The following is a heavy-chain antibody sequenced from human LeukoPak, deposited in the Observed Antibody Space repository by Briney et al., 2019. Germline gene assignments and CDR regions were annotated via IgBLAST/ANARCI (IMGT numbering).Heavy chain of an antibody. D-gene: IGHD3-22*01. Sequence: ASVKVSCNASGYIFTGYYMHWVRQAPGQGLEWMGWINSNCGGTNYAQKFQSRVTMTRDTSISTAYMELSRLRSDDTAVYYCASDYYGSSGYYYRYFDYWGQGTLVTVSS. V-gene: IGHV1-2*02. J-gene: IGHJ4*02. CDR3: ASDYYGSSGYYYRYFDY. CDR2: INSNCGGT. CDR1: GYIFTGYY.